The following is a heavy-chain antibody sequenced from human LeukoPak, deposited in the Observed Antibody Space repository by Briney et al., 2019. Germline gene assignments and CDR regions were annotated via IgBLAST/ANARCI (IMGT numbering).Heavy chain of an antibody. CDR1: GFTFSSYS. CDR3: ARDLSPPYYYGSGSKYFDY. V-gene: IGHV3-21*01. Sequence: GRSLRVSCAASGFTFSSYSMNWVRQAPGKGLEWVSSISSSSSYIYYADSVKGRFTISRDNAKNSLYLQMNSLRAEDTAVYYCARDLSPPYYYGSGSKYFDYWGQGTLVTVSS. CDR2: ISSSSSYI. J-gene: IGHJ4*02. D-gene: IGHD3-10*01.